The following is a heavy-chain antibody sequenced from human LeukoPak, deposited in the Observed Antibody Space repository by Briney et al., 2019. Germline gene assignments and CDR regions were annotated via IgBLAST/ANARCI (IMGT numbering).Heavy chain of an antibody. Sequence: SETLSLTCTVSGDSISSYYWSWIRQPPGKGPEWIGYIYYSGSTNYNPSLKSRATISVDTSKNQFSLKLTSVTAADTAVYYCARSLGAQLPPIHWGQGTLVTVSS. CDR1: GDSISSYY. V-gene: IGHV4-59*01. CDR2: IYYSGST. CDR3: ARSLGAQLPPIH. J-gene: IGHJ4*02. D-gene: IGHD2-2*01.